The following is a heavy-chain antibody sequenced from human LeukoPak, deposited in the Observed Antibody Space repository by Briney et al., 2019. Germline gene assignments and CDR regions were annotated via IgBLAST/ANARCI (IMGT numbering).Heavy chain of an antibody. V-gene: IGHV1-69*01. D-gene: IGHD1-1*01. CDR3: ARGHHGTTGYYFDY. J-gene: IGHJ4*02. CDR2: IIPIFGTA. CDR1: GGTFSSYA. Sequence: PVKVSCKASGGTFSSYAISWVRQAPGQGLEWMGGIIPIFGTANYAQKFQGRVTITADESTSTAYMELSSLRSEDTAVYYCARGHHGTTGYYFDYWGQGTLVTVSS.